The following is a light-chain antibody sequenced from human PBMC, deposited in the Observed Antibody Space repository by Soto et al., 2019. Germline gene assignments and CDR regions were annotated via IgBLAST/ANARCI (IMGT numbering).Light chain of an antibody. V-gene: IGLV1-44*01. Sequence: QSALPQPPSASGTPGQRVTISCSGSSSNIGSNTVNWYQQLPGTAPKLLIYSRPSGISNRFSGSKSGNTASLTISGLQAEDEADYYCSSYTTSSSYVFGAGTKVTVL. CDR3: SSYTTSSSYV. J-gene: IGLJ1*01. CDR1: SSNIGSNT. CDR2: S.